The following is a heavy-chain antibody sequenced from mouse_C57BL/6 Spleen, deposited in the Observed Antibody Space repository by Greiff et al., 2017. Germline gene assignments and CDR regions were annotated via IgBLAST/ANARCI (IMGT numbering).Heavy chain of an antibody. CDR1: GFNIKDDY. J-gene: IGHJ3*01. D-gene: IGHD1-1*01. Sequence: VQLQQSGAELVRPGASVKLSCTASGFNIKDDYMHWVKQRPEQGLEWIGWIEPENGDTEYASKFQGKATITADTSSNTAYLQLSSLTSEDTAVYYCTHIPLYYYGSRYRAWFAYWGQGTLVTVSA. CDR3: THIPLYYYGSRYRAWFAY. V-gene: IGHV14-4*01. CDR2: IEPENGDT.